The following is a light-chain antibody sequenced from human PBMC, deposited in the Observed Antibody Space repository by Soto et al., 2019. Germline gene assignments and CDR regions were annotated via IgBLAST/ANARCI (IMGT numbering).Light chain of an antibody. CDR2: EVS. J-gene: IGLJ1*01. CDR1: SSDVGAYDY. V-gene: IGLV2-14*03. CDR3: ASHTTANTRV. Sequence: QSALTQPASVSGSPGQSIAISCTGTSSDVGAYDYVSWYQQHPDRAPRLVIYEVSNRLSGVSNRFSGVKSVNTATLTISGLQAEDEAAYYYASHTTANTRVFGTGTKVTVL.